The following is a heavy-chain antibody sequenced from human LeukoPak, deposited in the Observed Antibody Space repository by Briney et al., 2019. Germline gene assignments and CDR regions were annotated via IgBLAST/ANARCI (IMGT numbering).Heavy chain of an antibody. CDR3: ARQGRKLAAAGFDY. V-gene: IGHV4-61*02. J-gene: IGHJ4*02. D-gene: IGHD6-13*01. CDR2: IYTSGST. CDR1: GGSISTGSYY. Sequence: PSETLSLTCTVSGGSISTGSYYYSWIRQPAGKGLEWIGRIYTSGSTNYNPSLKSRVTISVDTSKNQFSLKLSSVTAADTAVYYCARQGRKLAAAGFDYWGQGTLVTVSS.